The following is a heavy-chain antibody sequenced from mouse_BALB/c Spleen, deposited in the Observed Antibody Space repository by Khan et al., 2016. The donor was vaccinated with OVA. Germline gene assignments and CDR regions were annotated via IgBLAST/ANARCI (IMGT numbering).Heavy chain of an antibody. Sequence: QVQLKESGAELVRPGVSVKISCKGSGYTFTDFTMHWVKQSHAKSLEWIGVISTYYGDVTYNQKFKGKATMTVDKSSSTAYMELARLTSEDSAIYGCARGGGGNSFAYWGQGTLVTVSA. CDR2: ISTYYGDV. J-gene: IGHJ3*01. V-gene: IGHV1S137*01. D-gene: IGHD2-12*01. CDR1: GYTFTDFT. CDR3: ARGGGGNSFAY.